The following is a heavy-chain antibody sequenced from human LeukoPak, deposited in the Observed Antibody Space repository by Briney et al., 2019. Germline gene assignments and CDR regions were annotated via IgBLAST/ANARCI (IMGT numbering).Heavy chain of an antibody. D-gene: IGHD2-15*01. V-gene: IGHV3-21*01. J-gene: IGHJ4*02. Sequence: GGSLRLSCAVSRFTFCSYSMICLRQAPGRGVEWVSYIGSSNRHIYYADSVKARFTISRDNAKNSLYLQMNSLRAEDTAVYYCARERLGYCGGGSCYPNYYFDYWGQGTLVTVSS. CDR1: RFTFCSYS. CDR3: ARERLGYCGGGSCYPNYYFDY. CDR2: IGSSNRHI.